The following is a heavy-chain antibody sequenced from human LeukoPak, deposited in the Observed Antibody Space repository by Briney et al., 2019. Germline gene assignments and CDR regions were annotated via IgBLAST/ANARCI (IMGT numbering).Heavy chain of an antibody. V-gene: IGHV3-30*18. CDR3: AKSRPLYSSGYYFDY. CDR1: EFTFSTYW. Sequence: PGGSLRLSSAASEFTFSTYWMSRVRQAPGKGLEWVAVISYDGSNKYYADSVKGRFTISRDNSKNTLYLQMNSLRAEDTAVYYCAKSRPLYSSGYYFDYWGQGTLVTVSS. J-gene: IGHJ4*02. CDR2: ISYDGSNK. D-gene: IGHD6-19*01.